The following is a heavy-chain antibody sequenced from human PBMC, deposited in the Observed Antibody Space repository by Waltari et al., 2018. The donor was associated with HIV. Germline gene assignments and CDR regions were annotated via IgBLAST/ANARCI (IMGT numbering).Heavy chain of an antibody. Sequence: VQLVESGGGVVQPGRSLRLSCAASGFTFSSSGMHWVRQAPGKWLEGVAVISFDGIMKYYADSVKGRFTISRDNSKNTLYLQMNSLRAEDTAVYYGAKDPYYYDSSGYADYFDYWGQGTLVTVSS. CDR3: AKDPYYYDSSGYADYFDY. CDR1: GFTFSSSG. J-gene: IGHJ4*02. D-gene: IGHD3-22*01. CDR2: ISFDGIMK. V-gene: IGHV3-30*18.